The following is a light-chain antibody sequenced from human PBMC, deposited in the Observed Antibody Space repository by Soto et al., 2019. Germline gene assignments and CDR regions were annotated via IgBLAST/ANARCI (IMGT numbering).Light chain of an antibody. CDR1: QDISNY. V-gene: IGKV1-33*01. Sequence: DIQMTQSPSSLSASVGDRVTITCQASQDISNYLNWYQQKPGKAPKLLIYDASNLETGVPSRFSGSGSGTDFTFTISSLQPEDIATYYCQQYVNLLFGPGTKVDIK. CDR2: DAS. J-gene: IGKJ3*01. CDR3: QQYVNLL.